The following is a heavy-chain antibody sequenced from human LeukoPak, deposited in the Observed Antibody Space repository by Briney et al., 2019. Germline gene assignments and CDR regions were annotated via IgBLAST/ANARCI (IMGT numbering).Heavy chain of an antibody. Sequence: ASVKVSCKASGYTFTGYYMNWVRQAPGQGLEWMGWINPNSGGTNYAQKFQGRVTMTRDTSISTAYMELSRLRSDDTAVYYCARRRSGTNWGRYYGMDVWRQRPTVTVSS. V-gene: IGHV1-2*02. CDR2: INPNSGGT. D-gene: IGHD7-27*01. CDR1: GYTFTGYY. CDR3: ARRRSGTNWGRYYGMDV. J-gene: IGHJ6*02.